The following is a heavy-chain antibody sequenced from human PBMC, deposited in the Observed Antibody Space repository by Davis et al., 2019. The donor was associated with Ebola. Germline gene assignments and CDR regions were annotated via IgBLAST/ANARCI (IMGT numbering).Heavy chain of an antibody. V-gene: IGHV1-69*04. CDR3: ARCPRIAAPLFAY. J-gene: IGHJ4*02. Sequence: AASVKVSCKASGGTFSSYAISWVRQAPGQGLEWMGRIIPILGIANYAQKFQGRVTITADKSTSTAYMELSSLRSEDTAVYYCARCPRIAAPLFAYWGQGTLVTVSS. CDR1: GGTFSSYA. CDR2: IIPILGIA. D-gene: IGHD6-6*01.